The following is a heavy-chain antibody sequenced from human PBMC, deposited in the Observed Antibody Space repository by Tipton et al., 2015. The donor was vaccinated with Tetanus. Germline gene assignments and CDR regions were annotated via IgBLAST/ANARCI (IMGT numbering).Heavy chain of an antibody. CDR2: IHRGGST. CDR3: ARSISAGSVWPYEH. J-gene: IGHJ4*02. CDR1: GGSIRTSTW. Sequence: GLVKPSGTLSVTCAVSGGSIRTSTWWTWVRQPPGKGLEWIGEIHRGGSTNHNPSLKSRVSMSVDTAKNRFSLTLTSVTAADMAVYYCARSISAGSVWPYEHWGQGPLVTVSS. V-gene: IGHV4-4*02. D-gene: IGHD6-13*01.